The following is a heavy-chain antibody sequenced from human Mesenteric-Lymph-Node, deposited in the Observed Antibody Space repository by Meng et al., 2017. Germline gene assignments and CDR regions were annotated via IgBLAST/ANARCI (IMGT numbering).Heavy chain of an antibody. CDR1: GASISSDW. J-gene: IGHJ4*02. CDR3: ARDPTAVAGYFDY. V-gene: IGHV4-4*02. D-gene: IGHD6-19*01. Sequence: QESCPGLVKASGTLSLTCAVSGASISSDWWSWVRQPPGKGLEWIGEIYQTGSTNYNPSLKSRVTISIDKSKNQFSLKLTSVTAADTALYYCARDPTAVAGYFDYWGRGTLVTVSS. CDR2: IYQTGST.